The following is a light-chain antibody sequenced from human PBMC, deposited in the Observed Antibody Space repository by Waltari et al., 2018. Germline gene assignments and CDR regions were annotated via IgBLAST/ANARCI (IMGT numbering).Light chain of an antibody. CDR3: QQYNEWSPLT. V-gene: IGKV3-15*01. CDR2: DAS. J-gene: IGKJ4*01. Sequence: EIVMTQFPATLSVSPGDRATPPCRASQNIRTNLAWYQHRPGQPPRLLIHDASTRASDIPPRFSGRGSGTDFTLTISSLQSEDFAVYYCQQYNEWSPLTFGGGTQIDIK. CDR1: QNIRTN.